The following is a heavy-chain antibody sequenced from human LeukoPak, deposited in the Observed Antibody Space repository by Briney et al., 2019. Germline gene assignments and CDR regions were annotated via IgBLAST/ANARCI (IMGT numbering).Heavy chain of an antibody. Sequence: GGSLRLSCAASGLTFSNHGMHWVRQAPGKGLEWVAFIWYDGSNKYYADSVKGRFTISRDNSKNTLYLQMNSLRAEDTAVYYCAREGRCGGDCYYDYWGQGTLVTVSS. CDR1: GLTFSNHG. D-gene: IGHD2-21*02. CDR3: AREGRCGGDCYYDY. CDR2: IWYDGSNK. J-gene: IGHJ4*02. V-gene: IGHV3-33*01.